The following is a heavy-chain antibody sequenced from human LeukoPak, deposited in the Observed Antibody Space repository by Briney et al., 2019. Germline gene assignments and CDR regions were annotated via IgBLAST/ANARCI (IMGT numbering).Heavy chain of an antibody. V-gene: IGHV4-39*07. J-gene: IGHJ5*02. CDR3: ARIVVVPAAIQLFVWLDP. Sequence: SETLSLTCTVSGGSISSSSYYWGWIRQPPGKGLEWIGSIYYSGSTYYNPSLKSRVTISVDTSKNQFSLKLSSVTAADTAVYYCARIVVVPAAIQLFVWLDPWGQGTLVTVSS. D-gene: IGHD2-2*01. CDR2: IYYSGST. CDR1: GGSISSSSYY.